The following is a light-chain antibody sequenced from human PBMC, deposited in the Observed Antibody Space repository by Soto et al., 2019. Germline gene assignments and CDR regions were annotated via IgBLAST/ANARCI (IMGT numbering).Light chain of an antibody. CDR2: LGS. V-gene: IGKV2-28*01. CDR3: MQALHTPLT. CDR1: QSLLHSNGYNY. Sequence: DIVMTQSPLSLPVTPGEPASISCRSSQSLLHSNGYNYLDWYLQKPGQSPQLLIYLGSNRASGVPDRFSGSGSGTDFTLKISRVEAEDVGAYYCMQALHTPLTFGGGTKVEIK. J-gene: IGKJ4*01.